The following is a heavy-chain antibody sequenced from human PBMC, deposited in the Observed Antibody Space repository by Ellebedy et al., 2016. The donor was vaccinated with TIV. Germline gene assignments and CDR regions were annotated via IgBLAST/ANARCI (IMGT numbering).Heavy chain of an antibody. CDR2: IYYSGST. Sequence: MPSETLSLTCTVSGGSISSYYWSWIRQPPGKGLEWIGYIYYSGSTNYNPSLKSRVTISVDTSKNQFSLKLSSVTAADTAVYYYARHSRWLPPDYWGQGTLVTVSS. J-gene: IGHJ4*02. V-gene: IGHV4-59*08. CDR3: ARHSRWLPPDY. D-gene: IGHD5-24*01. CDR1: GGSISSYY.